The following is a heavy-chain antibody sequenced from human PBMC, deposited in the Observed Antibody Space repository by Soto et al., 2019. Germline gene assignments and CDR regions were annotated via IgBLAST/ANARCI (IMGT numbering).Heavy chain of an antibody. CDR3: ARANSGWYFDY. V-gene: IGHV3-23*01. CDR2: ISGSGGST. D-gene: IGHD6-19*01. CDR1: GFTFSNYA. Sequence: EVQLLESGGGLVQPGGSLRLSCAAPGFTFSNYAMNWVRQAPGKGLEWVSVISGSGGSTYYADSVKGRFTISRDNSKNTLYPQMNSLRGEDTAVYYFARANSGWYFDYWGQGTLVTVSS. J-gene: IGHJ4*02.